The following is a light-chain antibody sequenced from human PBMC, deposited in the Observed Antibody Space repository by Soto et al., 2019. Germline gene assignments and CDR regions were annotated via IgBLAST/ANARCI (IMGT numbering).Light chain of an antibody. CDR1: SSNIGNNY. Sequence: QSVLTRPPSVSAAPGQKVTISCSGSSSNIGNNYVSWYQQLPGTAPKLLIYDNNKRPSGIPDRLSGSKSGTSATLGITGLQTGDEADYFCGTWDSSLSADNYVFGIGTKVTVL. V-gene: IGLV1-51*01. CDR2: DNN. CDR3: GTWDSSLSADNYV. J-gene: IGLJ1*01.